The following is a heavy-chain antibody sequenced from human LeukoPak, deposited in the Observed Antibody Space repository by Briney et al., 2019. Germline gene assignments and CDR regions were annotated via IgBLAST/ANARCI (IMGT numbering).Heavy chain of an antibody. D-gene: IGHD3-3*01. Sequence: SETLSLTCTVSGGSISSYYWSWIRQPPGKGLEWIGYVYYSGSTNYNPSLKSRVTISVDTSKNQFSLKLSSVTAADTAMYYCARDPGYDFWSGQKGWFDPWGQGTLVTVSS. CDR3: ARDPGYDFWSGQKGWFDP. CDR1: GGSISSYY. CDR2: VYYSGST. V-gene: IGHV4-59*01. J-gene: IGHJ5*02.